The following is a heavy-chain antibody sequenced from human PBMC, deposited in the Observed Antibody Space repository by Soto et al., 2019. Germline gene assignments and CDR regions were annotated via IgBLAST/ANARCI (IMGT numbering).Heavy chain of an antibody. J-gene: IGHJ4*02. Sequence: GSLRLSCAASGFTFSGFDMNWVGQAPGMGLEWVSFISSSGDIKDYADSVKGRFTISRDNAKNSLYVQMNSLRVEHAAIYYCPRRFDFWGQGNLVTISS. CDR3: PRRFDF. CDR1: GFTFSGFD. CDR2: ISSSGDIK. V-gene: IGHV3-48*03.